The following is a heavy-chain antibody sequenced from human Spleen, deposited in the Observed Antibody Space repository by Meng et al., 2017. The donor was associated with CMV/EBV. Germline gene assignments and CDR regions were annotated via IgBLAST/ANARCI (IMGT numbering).Heavy chain of an antibody. CDR1: GGSISSYS. Sequence: SETLSLTCTVSGGSISSYSWGWIRQPPGKGLEWIGTIYYGRSTSYNTSLKSRVTLSVDTSKNQFSLKMTSVTAADTALYYCASELVVVAALVDYWGQGTLVTVSS. J-gene: IGHJ4*02. CDR2: IYYGRST. D-gene: IGHD2-15*01. V-gene: IGHV4-39*07. CDR3: ASELVVVAALVDY.